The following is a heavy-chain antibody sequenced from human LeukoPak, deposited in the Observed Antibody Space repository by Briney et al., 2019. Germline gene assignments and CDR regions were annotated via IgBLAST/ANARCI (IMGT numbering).Heavy chain of an antibody. CDR1: GFTFSSYAM. CDR2: IYHSGRT. J-gene: IGHJ6*02. D-gene: IGHD3-3*01. V-gene: IGHV4-4*02. Sequence: GSLRLSCAASGFTFSSYAMSWVRQPPGKGLEWIGEIYHSGRTNYNPSLKSRVTISVDKSKNQFSLKLSSVTAADTAVYYCARVPLTIFGVVIYTDYYYGMDVWGQGTTVTVSS. CDR3: ARVPLTIFGVVIYTDYYYGMDV.